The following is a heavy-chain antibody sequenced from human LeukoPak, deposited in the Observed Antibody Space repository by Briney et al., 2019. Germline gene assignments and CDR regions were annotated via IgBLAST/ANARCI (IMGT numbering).Heavy chain of an antibody. J-gene: IGHJ4*02. CDR1: GFTFSSYA. V-gene: IGHV3-53*01. CDR3: ARARLGYCSGGSCYPFDY. D-gene: IGHD2-15*01. CDR2: IYSGGST. Sequence: GGSLRLSCAASGFTFSSYAMSWVRQAPGKGLEWVSVIYSGGSTYYADSVKGRFTISRDNSKNTLYLQMNSLRAEDTAVYYCARARLGYCSGGSCYPFDYWGQGTLVTVSS.